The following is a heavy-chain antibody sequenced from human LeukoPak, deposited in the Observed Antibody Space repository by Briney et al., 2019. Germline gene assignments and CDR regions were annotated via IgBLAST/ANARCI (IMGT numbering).Heavy chain of an antibody. CDR3: TLGVDAFDI. CDR2: ISSSSNAI. V-gene: IGHV3-48*02. Sequence: PGRSLRLSCAASGFTFSSYSMNWVRQAPGKGLEWVSYISSSSNAIYYADSVKGRFTISRDNAKNSLYLQMNSLRDEDTAVYYCTLGVDAFDIWGQGTMVTVSS. D-gene: IGHD3-16*01. J-gene: IGHJ3*02. CDR1: GFTFSSYS.